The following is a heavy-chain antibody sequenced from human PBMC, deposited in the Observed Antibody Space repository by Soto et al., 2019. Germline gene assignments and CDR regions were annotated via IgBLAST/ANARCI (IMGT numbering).Heavy chain of an antibody. CDR1: GFTFDDYA. V-gene: IGHV3-9*01. D-gene: IGHD3-10*01. Sequence: EVQLVESGGGLVQPGRSLRLSCAASGFTFDDYAMHWVRQAPGKGLEWVSGISWNSGSIGYADSVKGRFTISRDNAKNSLYLQMNSLRAEDTALYYCARGSGGYYYYGMDLWGQGTTVTVSS. J-gene: IGHJ6*02. CDR2: ISWNSGSI. CDR3: ARGSGGYYYYGMDL.